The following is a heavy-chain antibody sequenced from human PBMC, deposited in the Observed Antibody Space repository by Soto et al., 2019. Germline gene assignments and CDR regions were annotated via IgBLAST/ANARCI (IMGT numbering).Heavy chain of an antibody. V-gene: IGHV3-15*01. CDR3: TTDRGHMYDFDY. D-gene: IGHD2-8*01. CDR1: GFTFDNAW. Sequence: EVQLVESGGGLVKPGGSLRLSCAASGFTFDNAWMSWVRRAPGKGLGWVGRIKSKTDGGTADYAAPVKGRFTISRDDSKNKLFQQMISLKTEDTAVYYCTTDRGHMYDFDYWGQGTLVPVSS. CDR2: IKSKTDGGTA. J-gene: IGHJ4*02.